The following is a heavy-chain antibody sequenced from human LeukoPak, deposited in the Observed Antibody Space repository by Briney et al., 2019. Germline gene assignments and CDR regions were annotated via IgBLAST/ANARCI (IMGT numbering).Heavy chain of an antibody. Sequence: GGSLRLSCAAPGFTFSSYAMSWVRQAPGKGLEWVSAISGSGGSTYYADSVKGRFTISRDNSKNTLYLQMNSLRAEDTAVYYCANSHYTVRLGFDYWGQGTLVTVSS. CDR2: ISGSGGST. V-gene: IGHV3-23*01. D-gene: IGHD4-11*01. CDR1: GFTFSSYA. CDR3: ANSHYTVRLGFDY. J-gene: IGHJ4*02.